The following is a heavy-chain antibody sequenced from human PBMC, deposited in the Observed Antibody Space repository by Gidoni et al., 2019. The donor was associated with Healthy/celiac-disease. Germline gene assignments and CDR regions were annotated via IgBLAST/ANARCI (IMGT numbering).Heavy chain of an antibody. V-gene: IGHV3-66*01. CDR2: IYSGGST. D-gene: IGHD6-13*01. CDR3: AREQGIAGPILGY. J-gene: IGHJ4*02. Sequence: EVLLVESGGGLVQPGGSLRLSCASSGFTVSSTYMSWVRQAPGKGLEWVSVIYSGGSTYNADSEKGRFRISRDNSKNTLYLQRKSLRAEDTAVYYCAREQGIAGPILGYWGQGTLVTVSS. CDR1: GFTVSSTY.